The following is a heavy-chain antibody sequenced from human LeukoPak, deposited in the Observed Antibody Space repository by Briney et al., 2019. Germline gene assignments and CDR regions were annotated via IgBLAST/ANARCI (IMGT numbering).Heavy chain of an antibody. CDR1: GFTFDDYA. Sequence: GGSLRLSCAASGFTFDDYAMHWVRQALGKGLEWVSLISWDGGSTYYADSVKGRFTISRDNSKNSLYLQMNSLRAEDTALYYCAKSRGYSYGCLDYWGQGTLVTVSS. D-gene: IGHD5-18*01. CDR3: AKSRGYSYGCLDY. CDR2: ISWDGGST. V-gene: IGHV3-43D*03. J-gene: IGHJ4*02.